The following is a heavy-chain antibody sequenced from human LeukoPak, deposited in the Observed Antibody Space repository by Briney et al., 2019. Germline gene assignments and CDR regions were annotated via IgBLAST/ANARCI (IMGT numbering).Heavy chain of an antibody. V-gene: IGHV4-34*01. Sequence: NSSETLSLTCAVYGGSFSGYYWSWIRQPPGKGLEWIGEINHSGSTNYNPSLKSRVTISVDTSKNQFSLKLSSVTAADTAVYYCARGVYVWGSYRGYYFDYWGQGTLVTVSS. CDR1: GGSFSGYY. CDR2: INHSGST. J-gene: IGHJ4*02. D-gene: IGHD3-16*02. CDR3: ARGVYVWGSYRGYYFDY.